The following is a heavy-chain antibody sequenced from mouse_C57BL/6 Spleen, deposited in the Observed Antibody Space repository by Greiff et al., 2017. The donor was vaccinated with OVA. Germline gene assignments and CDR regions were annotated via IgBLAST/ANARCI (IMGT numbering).Heavy chain of an antibody. V-gene: IGHV1-55*01. CDR3: ARRGYDGYYVGAMDY. J-gene: IGHJ4*01. Sequence: VQLQQPGAELVKPGASVKMSCKASGYTFTSYWITWVKQRPGQGLEWIGDIYPGSGSTNYNEKFKSKATLTVDTSSSTAYMQLSSLTSEDSAVYYCARRGYDGYYVGAMDYWGQGTSVTVSS. CDR2: IYPGSGST. CDR1: GYTFTSYW. D-gene: IGHD2-3*01.